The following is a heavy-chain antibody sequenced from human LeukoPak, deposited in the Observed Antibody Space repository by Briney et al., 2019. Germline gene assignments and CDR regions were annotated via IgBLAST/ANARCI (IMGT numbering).Heavy chain of an antibody. D-gene: IGHD4-17*01. CDR1: GFTFSNYW. CDR2: INSDGSNK. CDR3: ARSDYGDNY. Sequence: GGSLRLSCAASGFTFSNYWMHWVRQAPGKGLEWVSRINSDGSNKTYADSVKGRFTISRDNAKNTLYLHMSSLRVGDTAVYYCARSDYGDNYWGQGILVTVSS. J-gene: IGHJ4*02. V-gene: IGHV3-74*01.